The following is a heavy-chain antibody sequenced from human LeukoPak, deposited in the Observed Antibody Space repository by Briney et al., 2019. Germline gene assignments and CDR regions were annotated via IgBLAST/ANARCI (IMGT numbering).Heavy chain of an antibody. Sequence: GESLKISCKASGYHFPNYWIGWVRQLPGQGPEWMGIIRPSDSHTIYTPSFQGQITISADTSIATAYLQWSSLRASDTAMYYCARRMLSDTWFDPWGQGTLVTVSS. CDR2: IRPSDSHT. J-gene: IGHJ5*02. CDR3: ARRMLSDTWFDP. V-gene: IGHV5-51*01. CDR1: GYHFPNYW. D-gene: IGHD2-21*01.